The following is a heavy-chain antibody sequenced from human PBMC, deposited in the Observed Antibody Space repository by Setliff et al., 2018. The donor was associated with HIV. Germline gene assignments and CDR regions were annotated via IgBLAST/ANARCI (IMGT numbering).Heavy chain of an antibody. V-gene: IGHV1-3*01. J-gene: IGHJ5*02. CDR3: ARSGGGWYNWFEP. CDR2: INAGNGNT. Sequence: ASVKVSCKASGYTFTSYTMHWVRQAPGQRLEWMGWINAGNGNTRYSQKFQGRVTITTDTSTDTAYMELGSLRFDDTAVYYCARSGGGWYNWFEPWGPGTPVTVSS. CDR1: GYTFTSYT. D-gene: IGHD3-16*01.